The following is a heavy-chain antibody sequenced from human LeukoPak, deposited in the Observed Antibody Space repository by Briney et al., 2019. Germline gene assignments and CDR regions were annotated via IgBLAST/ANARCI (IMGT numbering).Heavy chain of an antibody. J-gene: IGHJ3*02. CDR2: INPSGGST. CDR3: AGAGSDAFDI. CDR1: GGTFSSYA. D-gene: IGHD3-10*01. Sequence: GASVKVSCKASGGTFSSYAISWVRQAPGQGLEWMGIINPSGGSTSYAQKFQGRVTMTRDMSTSTVYMELSSLRSEDTAVYYCAGAGSDAFDIWGQGTMVTVSS. V-gene: IGHV1-46*01.